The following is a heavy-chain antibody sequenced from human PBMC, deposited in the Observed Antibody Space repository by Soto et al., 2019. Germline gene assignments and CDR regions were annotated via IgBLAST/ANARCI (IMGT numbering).Heavy chain of an antibody. CDR1: GGSISSYY. J-gene: IGHJ3*02. Sequence: SETLSLTCTVSGGSISSYYWSWIRQPPGKGLEWIGYIYYSGSTNYNPSLKSRVTISVDTSKNQFSLKLSSVTAADTAVYYCAREELRWYNAIDIWGQGKMVTV. CDR2: IYYSGST. V-gene: IGHV4-59*01. CDR3: AREELRWYNAIDI. D-gene: IGHD4-17*01.